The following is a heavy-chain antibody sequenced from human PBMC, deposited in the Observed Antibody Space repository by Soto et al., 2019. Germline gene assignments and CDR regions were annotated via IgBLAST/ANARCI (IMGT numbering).Heavy chain of an antibody. CDR2: ISGSGFTP. CDR3: ARSIAVAGLDY. V-gene: IGHV3-23*01. Sequence: EVQLLESGGGLVQPGGSLRLSCAASGFTFSDYAMTWVRQAPGKGLDWVASISGSGFTPYYAASVKGRFTISRDTSKNTVYLQMNSLRPEDTAVYYCARSIAVAGLDYWGQGTLVTVSS. CDR1: GFTFSDYA. J-gene: IGHJ4*02. D-gene: IGHD6-19*01.